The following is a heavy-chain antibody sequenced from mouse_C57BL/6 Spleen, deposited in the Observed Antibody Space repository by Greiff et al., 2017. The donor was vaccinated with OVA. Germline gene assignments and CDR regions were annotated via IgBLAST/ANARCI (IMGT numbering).Heavy chain of an antibody. CDR3: ARGMVTTGNWYFDV. D-gene: IGHD2-2*01. J-gene: IGHJ1*03. CDR1: GYAFSSYW. V-gene: IGHV1-80*01. CDR2: IYPGDGDT. Sequence: VQLQQSGASVKISCKASGYAFSSYWMNWVKQRPGKGLEWIGQIYPGDGDTNYNGKFKGKATLTADKSSSTAYMQLSSLTSEDSAVYFCARGMVTTGNWYFDVWGTGTTVTVSS.